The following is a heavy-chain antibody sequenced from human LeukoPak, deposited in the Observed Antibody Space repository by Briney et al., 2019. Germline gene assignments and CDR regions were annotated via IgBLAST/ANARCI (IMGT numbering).Heavy chain of an antibody. J-gene: IGHJ6*02. CDR2: IYYSGST. Sequence: SETLSLTCTVSGGSISSYYWSWIRQSPGKGLAWTGHIYYSGSTNYNPSLKSRVTISVDTSKNQFSLKLSSVTAADTAVYYCARKPPSGPGYYYSYGMDVWGQGTTVTVSS. V-gene: IGHV4-59*08. CDR1: GGSISSYY. CDR3: ARKPPSGPGYYYSYGMDV.